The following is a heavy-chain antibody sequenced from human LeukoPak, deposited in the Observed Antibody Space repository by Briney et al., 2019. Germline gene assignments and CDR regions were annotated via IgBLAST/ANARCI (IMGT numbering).Heavy chain of an antibody. CDR2: VVPMFVIP. CDR1: GGTFNNYA. D-gene: IGHD5-12*01. V-gene: IGHV1-69*04. Sequence: ASAKVSCKTSGGTFNNYATSGVRQAPGQSLERMGRVVPMFVIPNYPQTFRGRVNITADKATNTVYMELRSLRAEDTAIYYCATEPSRSYSFDHLDFWGLGTPVTVSS. J-gene: IGHJ4*02. CDR3: ATEPSRSYSFDHLDF.